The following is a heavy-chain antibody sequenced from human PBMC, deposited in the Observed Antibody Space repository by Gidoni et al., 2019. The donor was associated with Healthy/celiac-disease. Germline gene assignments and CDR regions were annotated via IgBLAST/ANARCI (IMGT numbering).Heavy chain of an antibody. V-gene: IGHV4-59*01. D-gene: IGHD3-10*01. CDR1: GGSISSYY. J-gene: IGHJ4*02. CDR3: ARVPYYGSGSYYNVLDY. Sequence: QVQLQESGPGLVKPSETLSLTCTVSGGSISSYYWSWIRQPPGKGLEWIGYIYYSGSTNYNPSLKSRVTISVDTSKNQFSLKLSSVTAADTAVYYCARVPYYGSGSYYNVLDYWGQGTLVTVSS. CDR2: IYYSGST.